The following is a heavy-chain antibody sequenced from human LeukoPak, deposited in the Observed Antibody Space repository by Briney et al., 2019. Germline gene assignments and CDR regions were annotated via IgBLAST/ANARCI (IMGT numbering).Heavy chain of an antibody. CDR1: GYTFTAYY. J-gene: IGHJ2*01. CDR2: INPNSGGT. D-gene: IGHD3-10*01. V-gene: IGHV1-2*02. Sequence: GASVKVSCKASGYTFTAYYIHWVRQSPGQELEWMGWINPNSGGTNYAQRFQGRVTMTRDTSITTAYMELSRLRSDDTAVYYCASPWGRWFGELIWYFDLSGRGTLVTVSS. CDR3: ASPWGRWFGELIWYFDL.